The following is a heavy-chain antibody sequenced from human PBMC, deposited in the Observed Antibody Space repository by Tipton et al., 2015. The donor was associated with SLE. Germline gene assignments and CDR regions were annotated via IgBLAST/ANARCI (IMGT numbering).Heavy chain of an antibody. CDR3: ARHRMMDSSSWAYYFDY. CDR2: FHPSGST. Sequence: TLSLTCTVSGDSISSGSYYWSWIRQPAGKGLEWIGRFHPSGSTKYNPSLKSRFTISADTSKNQFSLRLRSVTAADTAVYYCARHRMMDSSSWAYYFDYWGQGTLVTVSS. CDR1: GDSISSGSYY. D-gene: IGHD6-13*01. J-gene: IGHJ4*02. V-gene: IGHV4-61*02.